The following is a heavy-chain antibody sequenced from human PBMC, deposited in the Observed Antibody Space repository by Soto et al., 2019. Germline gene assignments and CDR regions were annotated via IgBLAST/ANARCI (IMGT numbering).Heavy chain of an antibody. J-gene: IGHJ4*02. CDR2: ISWDGGRT. D-gene: IGHD3-3*01. CDR1: GFMFDDYT. Sequence: GGSLRLSCAASGFMFDDYTMHWVRQAPGKGLEWVSLISWDGGRTNYADSVKGRFTISRDNSKNSLYLQMNSLTTEDTASYYCAKDEGLTNSLFDYWGRGTLVTVSS. V-gene: IGHV3-43*01. CDR3: AKDEGLTNSLFDY.